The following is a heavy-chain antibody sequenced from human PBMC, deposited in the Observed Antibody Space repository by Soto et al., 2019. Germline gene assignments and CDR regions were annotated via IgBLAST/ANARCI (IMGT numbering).Heavy chain of an antibody. J-gene: IGHJ6*02. D-gene: IGHD3-10*01. CDR1: GDSISTSNW. V-gene: IGHV4-4*02. CDR2: SYHDYST. Sequence: QVQLQESGPGLVKSSGTLSLTCAVSGDSISTSNWWTWVRQPPGKGLEWIGDSYHDYSTNYNPSLKSRVTVSMDKSRNQFSLTMSSVSAADTGVYICAKNLLWFGELRGLHVWGPGTTVTVSS. CDR3: AKNLLWFGELRGLHV.